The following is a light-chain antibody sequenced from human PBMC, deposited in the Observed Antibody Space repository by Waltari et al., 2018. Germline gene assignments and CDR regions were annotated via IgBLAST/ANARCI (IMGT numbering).Light chain of an antibody. Sequence: DIQMTQSPSTLSASVGDRVTITCRASQSIDSWLAWYQQRPGKVPKPLIYKASSLESGVPSRFRGSGSGTEFTLTISSLQPDDFATYYCQHYKTSSRTFGQGTKVEIK. V-gene: IGKV1-5*03. CDR1: QSIDSW. J-gene: IGKJ1*01. CDR3: QHYKTSSRT. CDR2: KAS.